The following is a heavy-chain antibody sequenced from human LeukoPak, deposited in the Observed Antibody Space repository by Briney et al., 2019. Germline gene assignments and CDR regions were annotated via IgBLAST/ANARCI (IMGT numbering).Heavy chain of an antibody. CDR3: ARGRYSSGCYNFDY. D-gene: IGHD6-19*01. CDR1: GYTFTTYD. J-gene: IGHJ4*02. V-gene: IGHV1-8*01. CDR2: MNPNSGNT. Sequence: ASVKVSCKASGYTFTTYDINWVRQATGQGLEWMGWMNPNSGNTGYAQKFQGRVTMTRNTSISTAYMELRSLRSEDTAVYYCARGRYSSGCYNFDYWGQGALVTVSS.